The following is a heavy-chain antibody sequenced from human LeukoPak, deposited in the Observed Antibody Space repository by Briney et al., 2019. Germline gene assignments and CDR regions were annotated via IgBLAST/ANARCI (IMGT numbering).Heavy chain of an antibody. CDR2: ISSRGDYI. D-gene: IGHD1-1*01. CDR1: GFTFSSYG. V-gene: IGHV3-21*01. CDR3: AREQTGYRPPQLVRYYYMDV. Sequence: GGSLRLSCAASGFTFSSYGMSWVRQAPGKGLEWVSSISSRGDYIYYTDSVKGRFTISRDNAKNSLYLQMNSLRAEDTAVYYCAREQTGYRPPQLVRYYYMDVWGKGTTVTVSS. J-gene: IGHJ6*03.